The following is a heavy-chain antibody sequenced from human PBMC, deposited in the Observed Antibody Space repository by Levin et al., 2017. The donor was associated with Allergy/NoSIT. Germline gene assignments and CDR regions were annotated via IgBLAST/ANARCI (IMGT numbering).Heavy chain of an antibody. CDR3: ARGSYYYDSSGYYPGGVYDY. D-gene: IGHD3-22*01. Sequence: LSLTCAASGFTFSSSSMNWVRQAPGKGLEWVSYISSSSSTIYYADSVKGRFTISRDNAKNSLYLQMNSLRDEDTAVYYCARGSYYYDSSGYYPGGVYDYWGQGTLVTVSS. J-gene: IGHJ4*02. V-gene: IGHV3-48*02. CDR1: GFTFSSSS. CDR2: ISSSSSTI.